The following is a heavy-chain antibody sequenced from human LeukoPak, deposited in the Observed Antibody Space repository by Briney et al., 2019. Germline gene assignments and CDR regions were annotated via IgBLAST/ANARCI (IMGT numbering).Heavy chain of an antibody. CDR1: GGSISSGDYY. J-gene: IGHJ4*02. V-gene: IGHV4-30-4*01. CDR3: AREVEQLDHYFDY. CDR2: IYYSGST. D-gene: IGHD1-1*01. Sequence: PSETLSLTCTVSGGSISSGDYYWSWIRQPPGKGLEWIGYIYYSGSTYYNPSLKSRVTISVDTSKNQFSLKLSSVTAADTAVYYCAREVEQLDHYFDYWGQGTLVTVSS.